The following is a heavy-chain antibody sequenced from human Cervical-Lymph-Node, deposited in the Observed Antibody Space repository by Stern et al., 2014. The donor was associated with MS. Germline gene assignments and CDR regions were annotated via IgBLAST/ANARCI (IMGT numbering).Heavy chain of an antibody. J-gene: IGHJ4*02. Sequence: QVTLKEYGPTLVKPTQTLTLTCTFSGFSLSTSGVGVGWIRQPPGKALEWLAFIYWDDSKRYSPSLKNRLTITKDTSKNQVVLTMNNMDPVDTATFYCATHAPGVVPAALDYWGQGTLVTVSS. CDR2: IYWDDSK. CDR3: ATHAPGVVPAALDY. D-gene: IGHD2-2*01. V-gene: IGHV2-5*02. CDR1: GFSLSTSGVG.